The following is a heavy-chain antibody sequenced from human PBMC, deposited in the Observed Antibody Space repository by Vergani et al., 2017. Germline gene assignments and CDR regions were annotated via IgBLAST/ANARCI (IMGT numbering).Heavy chain of an antibody. J-gene: IGHJ5*02. D-gene: IGHD6-19*01. CDR1: GYSFTSYW. CDR2: IDPSDSYT. Sequence: EVQLVPSGAEVKTPGESLRISCKGSGYSFTSYWIGWVRQMPGKGLEWMGRIDPSDSYTNYSPSFQGHVTISADKSISTAYLQWSSLKASDTAMYYCASMGYSSGWYNHWGQGTLVTVSS. V-gene: IGHV5-10-1*03. CDR3: ASMGYSSGWYNH.